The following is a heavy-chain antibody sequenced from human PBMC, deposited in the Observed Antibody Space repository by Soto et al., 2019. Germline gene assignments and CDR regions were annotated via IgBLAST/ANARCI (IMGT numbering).Heavy chain of an antibody. Sequence: SVKVSCKASGGTFSSYATSWVRQAPGQGLEWMGGIIPIFGTANYAQKFQGRVTITADESTSTAYMELSSLRSEDTAVYYCARKGHRGPRDAFDIWGQGTMVTVSS. CDR3: ARKGHRGPRDAFDI. J-gene: IGHJ3*02. D-gene: IGHD6-25*01. V-gene: IGHV1-69*13. CDR2: IIPIFGTA. CDR1: GGTFSSYA.